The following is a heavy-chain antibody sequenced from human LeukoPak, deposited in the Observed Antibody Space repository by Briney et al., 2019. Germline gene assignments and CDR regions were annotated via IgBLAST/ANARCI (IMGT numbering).Heavy chain of an antibody. CDR3: AKEVYTATYLSSFDY. D-gene: IGHD2-15*01. J-gene: IGHJ4*02. V-gene: IGHV3-30*18. CDR1: GFTFSSYG. CDR2: ISYDGSNK. Sequence: GGSLRLSCAAPGFTFSSYGMHWVRQAPGKGLEWVAVISYDGSNKYYADSVKGRFTISRDNSKNKVFLQMNSLRAEDAAVYYCAKEVYTATYLSSFDYWGQGTLVTVSS.